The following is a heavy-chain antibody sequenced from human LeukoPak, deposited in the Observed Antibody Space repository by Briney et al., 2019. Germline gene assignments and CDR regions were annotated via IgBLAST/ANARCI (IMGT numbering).Heavy chain of an antibody. CDR3: ARGRVVGATDWAY. J-gene: IGHJ4*02. CDR2: INPSGGST. D-gene: IGHD1-26*01. Sequence: XXGQGLEXXGIINPSGGSTSYAQKFQGRVTMTRDMSTSTVYMELSSLRSEDTAVYYCARGRVVGATDWAYWGQGTLVTVSS. V-gene: IGHV1-46*01.